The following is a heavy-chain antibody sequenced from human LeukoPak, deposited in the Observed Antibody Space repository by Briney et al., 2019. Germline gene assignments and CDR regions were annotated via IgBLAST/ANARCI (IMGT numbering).Heavy chain of an antibody. J-gene: IGHJ5*01. D-gene: IGHD6-13*01. CDR1: GFTFSSYS. CDR3: AKVSRTSSWLRGANWFDS. Sequence: GGSLRLSCAASGFTFSSYSMSCVRQAPGKGLEWVSAINGGGDRTYYADSVKGRFTISRDNSKNTLYLQMNSLRGEDTAVFFCAKVSRTSSWLRGANWFDSWGQGTLVTVSS. V-gene: IGHV3-23*01. CDR2: INGGGDRT.